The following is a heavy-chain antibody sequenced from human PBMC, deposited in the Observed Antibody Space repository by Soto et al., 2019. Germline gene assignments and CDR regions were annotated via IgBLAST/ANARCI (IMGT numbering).Heavy chain of an antibody. CDR1: GYTFTSYG. V-gene: IGHV1-18*01. D-gene: IGHD2-15*01. J-gene: IGHJ6*03. Sequence: QVQLVQSGAEVKKPGASVKVSCKASGYTFTSYGISWVLQAPGQGREWMGWISAYNGNTNYAQKLQGRVTMTTDTPTNTAYMELRSLRSDDTAVYYCARVVGYCSGGSCYADYYYSMDVWGKGTTVTVSS. CDR3: ARVVGYCSGGSCYADYYYSMDV. CDR2: ISAYNGNT.